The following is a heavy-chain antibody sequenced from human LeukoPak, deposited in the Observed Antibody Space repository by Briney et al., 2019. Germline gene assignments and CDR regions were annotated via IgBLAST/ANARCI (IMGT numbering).Heavy chain of an antibody. CDR2: TYYRSKWYN. CDR1: GDSVSSNSAA. D-gene: IGHD5-18*01. V-gene: IGHV6-1*01. J-gene: IGHJ5*02. Sequence: SQTLSLTCAISGDSVSSNSAAWNWIRQSPSRGLEWLGRTYYRSKWYNDYAVSVKSRITINPDTSKNQFSLQLNSVTPEDTAVYYCARSRLNSYGYLVFWFDPWGQGTLVSVSS. CDR3: ARSRLNSYGYLVFWFDP.